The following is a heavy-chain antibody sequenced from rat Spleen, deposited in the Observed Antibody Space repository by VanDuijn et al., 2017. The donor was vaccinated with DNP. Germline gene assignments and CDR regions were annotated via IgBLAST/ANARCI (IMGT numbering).Heavy chain of an antibody. Sequence: EVQLQESGPGLVKPSQPVSLTCSVTGSSITSNYWGWIREFPGNKMEYIGHISYSGATNYNPSLKSRISITRDTSKNQFFLHLSSVTTEDTATYYCARPAPPYYYDGSYPLYAMDAWGQGTSVTVSS. J-gene: IGHJ4*01. CDR3: ARPAPPYYYDGSYPLYAMDA. CDR2: ISYSGAT. V-gene: IGHV3-1*01. CDR1: GSSITSNY. D-gene: IGHD1-12*02.